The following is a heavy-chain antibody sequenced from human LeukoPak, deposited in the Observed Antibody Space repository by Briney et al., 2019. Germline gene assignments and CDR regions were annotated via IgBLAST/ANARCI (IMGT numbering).Heavy chain of an antibody. CDR2: IWYDGSKT. Sequence: GGSLRLSCAASGFSLSSNGMHWVRQAPGKGLEWVAVIWYDGSKTYYADSVRGRFTISRDISKNTLYLQMNSLRAEDTAVYYCARAAMVGFDYRGQGTLVTVSS. V-gene: IGHV3-33*01. J-gene: IGHJ4*02. D-gene: IGHD5-18*01. CDR1: GFSLSSNG. CDR3: ARAAMVGFDY.